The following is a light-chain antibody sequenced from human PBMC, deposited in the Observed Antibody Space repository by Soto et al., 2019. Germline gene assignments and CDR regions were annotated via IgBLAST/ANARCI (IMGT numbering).Light chain of an antibody. V-gene: IGKV3-20*01. CDR2: GIS. CDR3: QQYGTTRYT. CDR1: QSVSNSY. Sequence: EIVLTQSPGTLSLSPGEGATLSCRASQSVSNSYLAWYQQKPGQAPRLLIYGISRRATGIPDRFSGSGSGTDFALTISRLEPEDSAVYYCQQYGTTRYTFGQGTKLEIK. J-gene: IGKJ2*01.